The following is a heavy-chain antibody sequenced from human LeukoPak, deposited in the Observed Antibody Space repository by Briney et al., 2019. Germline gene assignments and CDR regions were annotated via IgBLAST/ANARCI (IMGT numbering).Heavy chain of an antibody. V-gene: IGHV1-18*01. CDR3: ARDRYYYDSNGAFDI. J-gene: IGHJ3*02. CDR2: ISAYNGNT. CDR1: GYTFTSYG. D-gene: IGHD3-22*01. Sequence: ASVKVSCKASGYTFTSYGIGWVRQAPGQGLEWMGWISAYNGNTNYARKLQGRVTMTTDTSTSTAYMELRSLRSDDTAVYYCARDRYYYDSNGAFDIWGQGTMVTVSS.